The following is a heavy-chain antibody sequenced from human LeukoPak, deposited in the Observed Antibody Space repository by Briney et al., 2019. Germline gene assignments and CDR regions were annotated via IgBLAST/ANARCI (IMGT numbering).Heavy chain of an antibody. CDR1: GFTFSTYG. J-gene: IGHJ4*02. CDR2: IWNDGSEK. CDR3: ARGFCSSIGCATGWKFDY. D-gene: IGHD2-2*01. Sequence: GGSLRLSCAVSGFTFSTYGMHWVRQAPGKGLEWVAVIWNDGSEKYHADSVKGRFTISTDNSKNTLYLQMNRLRAEDTAVYYCARGFCSSIGCATGWKFDYWGQGTLVTVSS. V-gene: IGHV3-33*01.